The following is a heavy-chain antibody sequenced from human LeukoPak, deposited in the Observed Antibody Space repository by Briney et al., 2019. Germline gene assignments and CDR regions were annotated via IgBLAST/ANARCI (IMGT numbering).Heavy chain of an antibody. J-gene: IGHJ4*02. Sequence: SETLSLTCTVSCGSIQNYYWSWIRQPPGKGLEYVGNIYYSGHTDYNPSLKSRVTISVDTSKNQFSLKVTSMTAADTAVYYCARRIVGVIDAFDYWGQGALVTVSS. CDR3: ARRIVGVIDAFDY. V-gene: IGHV4-59*08. D-gene: IGHD1-26*01. CDR1: CGSIQNYY. CDR2: IYYSGHT.